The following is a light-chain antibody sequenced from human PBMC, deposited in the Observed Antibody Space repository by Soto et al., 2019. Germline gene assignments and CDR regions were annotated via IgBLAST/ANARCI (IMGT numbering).Light chain of an antibody. V-gene: IGKV3-15*01. CDR2: GAS. CDR1: QSVSSS. Sequence: EMVMTQSPATLSVSPGERATLYFRASQSVSSSLAWYQQKPGQAPRLLIYGASSRATGIPARFSGSGSGTEFTLTIGSLQSEDFALYYCQQYNDWWTFGQGTKVDIK. J-gene: IGKJ1*01. CDR3: QQYNDWWT.